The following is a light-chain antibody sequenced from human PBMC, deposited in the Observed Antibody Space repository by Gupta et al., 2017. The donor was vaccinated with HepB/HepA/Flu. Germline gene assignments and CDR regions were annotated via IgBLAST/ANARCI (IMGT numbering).Light chain of an antibody. CDR1: QSISSY. CDR3: QQSYSTPLT. CDR2: AAP. J-gene: IGKJ4*01. V-gene: IGKV1-39*01. Sequence: DIQMTQSPSSLSASVGDRVTITCRASQSISSYLNWYQQKPGKVPKLLIYAAPSLQGGVPSRFSGSGSGTDFTLTISSLQPEDFATYYCQQSYSTPLTFGGGTKVEIK.